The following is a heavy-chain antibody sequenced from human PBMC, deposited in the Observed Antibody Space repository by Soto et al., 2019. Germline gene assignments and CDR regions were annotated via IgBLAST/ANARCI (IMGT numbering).Heavy chain of an antibody. CDR3: ARDSSWYVGDAFDI. CDR1: GFTFSSYS. J-gene: IGHJ3*02. V-gene: IGHV3-48*01. Sequence: GGSLRLSCAASGFTFSSYSMNWVRQAQGKGRKWVSYISSSSSAIYYADSVKGRFTISRDNAKTSLYLKMNSLRAEDTAVYYCARDSSWYVGDAFDIWGQGTMVTVSS. D-gene: IGHD6-13*01. CDR2: ISSSSSAI.